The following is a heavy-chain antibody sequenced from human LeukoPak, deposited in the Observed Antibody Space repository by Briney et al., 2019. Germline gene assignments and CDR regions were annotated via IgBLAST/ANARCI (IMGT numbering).Heavy chain of an antibody. J-gene: IGHJ5*02. Sequence: SETLSLTCSVSGDSVSSGSYYWNWIRQPPGKGLEWIGYIHNSGNTKYNPSLKSRVIISVDTSRNQFSLKVYSVTAADTAVYYCARSPPYCSSPGCYLDWFDPWGQGTLVTVSS. CDR1: GDSVSSGSYY. CDR3: ARSPPYCSSPGCYLDWFDP. V-gene: IGHV4-61*01. D-gene: IGHD2-2*01. CDR2: IHNSGNT.